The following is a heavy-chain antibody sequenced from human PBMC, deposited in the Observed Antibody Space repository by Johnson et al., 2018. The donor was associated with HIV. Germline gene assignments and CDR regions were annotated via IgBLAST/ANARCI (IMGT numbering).Heavy chain of an antibody. V-gene: IGHV3-30*03. Sequence: QVQLVESGGGLMQPGRSLRLSCAASGFSFSSYAMDWVRQAPGKGLEWVAGISDDGSKKYHGDSVKGRFTISRDNSKNTLYLQMNSLRAEDTAVYYCARAELPDAFDIWGQGTMVTVSS. J-gene: IGHJ3*02. D-gene: IGHD1-7*01. CDR2: ISDDGSKK. CDR1: GFSFSSYA. CDR3: ARAELPDAFDI.